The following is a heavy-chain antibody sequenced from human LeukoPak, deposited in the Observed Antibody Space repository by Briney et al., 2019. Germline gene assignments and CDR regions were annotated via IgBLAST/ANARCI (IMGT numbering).Heavy chain of an antibody. V-gene: IGHV3-9*03. J-gene: IGHJ4*02. Sequence: GGSLRLSCAASGFAFDDYAMHWVRQAPGKGLEWVSGISWNSGSIGYADSVKGRFTISRDNAKNSLYLQMNSLRAEDMALYYCAKSSGYYLYYFDYWGQGTLVTVSS. CDR3: AKSSGYYLYYFDY. D-gene: IGHD3-22*01. CDR1: GFAFDDYA. CDR2: ISWNSGSI.